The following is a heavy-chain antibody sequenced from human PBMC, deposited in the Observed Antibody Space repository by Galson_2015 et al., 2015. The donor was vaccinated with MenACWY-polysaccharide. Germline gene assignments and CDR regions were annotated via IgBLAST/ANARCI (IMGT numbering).Heavy chain of an antibody. V-gene: IGHV1-8*01. CDR2: MNPNSGNT. J-gene: IGHJ4*02. CDR1: GYTFSSYD. D-gene: IGHD6-19*01. Sequence: SVKLSCKASGYTFSSYDINWVRQATGQRLEWMGWMNPNSGNTGYAQKFQGRVTMTRNTSISTAYMQLSSLTSEDTAVYYCARGRRDTAVAAPAAVLLDYWGQGILVTVSS. CDR3: ARGRRDTAVAAPAAVLLDY.